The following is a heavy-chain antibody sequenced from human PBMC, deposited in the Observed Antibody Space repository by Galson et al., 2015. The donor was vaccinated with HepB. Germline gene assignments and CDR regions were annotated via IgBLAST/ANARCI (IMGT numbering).Heavy chain of an antibody. CDR1: GYSFTSYW. CDR2: IYPGDSDT. V-gene: IGHV5-51*01. Sequence: QSGAEVKKPGESLKISCKGSGYSFTSYWIGWVRQMPGKGLEWMGIIYPGDSDTRYSPSFQGQVTISADKSISTAYLQWSSLKASDTAMYYCARQACTVTTSRSSQAPIPGIICYFDYWCQGTLVTVSS. CDR3: ARQACTVTTSRSSQAPIPGIICYFDY. J-gene: IGHJ4*02. D-gene: IGHD4-17*01.